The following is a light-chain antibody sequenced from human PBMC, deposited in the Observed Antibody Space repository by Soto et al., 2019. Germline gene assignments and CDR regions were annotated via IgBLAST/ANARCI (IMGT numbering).Light chain of an antibody. CDR3: SSYTSRSTLGV. CDR1: NSDIGGYNY. J-gene: IGLJ2*01. CDR2: DVS. Sequence: LTQPASVSGSPGQSITISCTGTNSDIGGYNYVSWYQQHPGKAPKLMIYDVSNRPSGVSYRFSGSKSGNTASLTISGLQAEDEADYYCSSYTSRSTLGVFGGGTKLTVL. V-gene: IGLV2-14*03.